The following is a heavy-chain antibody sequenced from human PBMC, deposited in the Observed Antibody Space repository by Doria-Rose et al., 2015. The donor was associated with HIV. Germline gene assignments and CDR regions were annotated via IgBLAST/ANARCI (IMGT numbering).Heavy chain of an antibody. V-gene: IGHV2-26*01. Sequence: QESGPVLVKPTETLTLTCTVSGVSLSSPGMGVSWIRQPPGRVLEWLANIFSDDERSYKTSLKSRLTISRRTSKSQVVLTMTDMDPVDTATYYCARIKSSRWYHKYYFDFWGQGTLVIVSA. D-gene: IGHD6-13*01. CDR3: ARIKSSRWYHKYYFDF. CDR2: IFSDDER. J-gene: IGHJ4*02. CDR1: GVSLSSPGMG.